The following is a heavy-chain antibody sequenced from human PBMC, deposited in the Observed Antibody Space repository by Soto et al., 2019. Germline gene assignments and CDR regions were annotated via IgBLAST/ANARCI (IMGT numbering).Heavy chain of an antibody. V-gene: IGHV5-51*01. Sequence: GESLKISCKGSGYSFTSYWIGWVRQMPGKGLEWMGIIYPGDSDTRYSPSFQGQVTISADKSISTAYLQWSSLKASDTAMYYCTRVSSEIHAPPLLYFDYWGQGTLVTVSS. J-gene: IGHJ4*02. CDR3: TRVSSEIHAPPLLYFDY. CDR2: IYPGDSDT. CDR1: GYSFTSYW. D-gene: IGHD2-15*01.